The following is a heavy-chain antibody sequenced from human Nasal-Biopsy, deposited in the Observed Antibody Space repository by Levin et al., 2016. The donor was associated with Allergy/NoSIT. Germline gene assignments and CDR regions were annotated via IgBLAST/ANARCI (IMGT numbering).Heavy chain of an antibody. Sequence: SETLSLTCAISGTRISSDTTAWHWIRQSPSRGLEWLGRTYYRSRWFNEYADSMKRRIIISGDSSRNQFSLQLHSVTPKDSAHYFCARDLTGAADGFDFWGQGALVTVSS. CDR1: GTRISSDTTA. D-gene: IGHD6-25*01. CDR2: TYYRSRWFN. CDR3: ARDLTGAADGFDF. V-gene: IGHV6-1*01. J-gene: IGHJ4*02.